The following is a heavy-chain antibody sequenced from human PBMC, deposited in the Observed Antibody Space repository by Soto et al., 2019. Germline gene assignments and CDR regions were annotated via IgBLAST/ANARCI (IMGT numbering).Heavy chain of an antibody. CDR3: AKLTYPSDSTGYYYERVSGWIDS. Sequence: LRLSCAASGFMFSSYAMSWVRQAPGKGLEWVSSISASGGTANLADSVEGRCTISRDNSKSTLYLQMNSLRAEDTAVYYCAKLTYPSDSTGYYYERVSGWIDSWGQGTPVTVSS. CDR1: GFMFSSYA. D-gene: IGHD3-22*01. CDR2: ISASGGTA. V-gene: IGHV3-23*01. J-gene: IGHJ5*01.